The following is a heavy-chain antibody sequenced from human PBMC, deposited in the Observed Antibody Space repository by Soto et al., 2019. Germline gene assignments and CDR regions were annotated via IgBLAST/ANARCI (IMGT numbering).Heavy chain of an antibody. CDR3: ARSVCP. CDR2: IYYSGST. CDR1: GGSISSYY. Sequence: PSETLSLTCTVSGGSISSYYWSWIRQPPGKGLEWIGYIYYSGSTNYNPSLKSRVTISVDTSKNQFSLKLSSVTAADTAVYYCARSVCPWGQGILVTVFS. J-gene: IGHJ5*02. V-gene: IGHV4-59*12.